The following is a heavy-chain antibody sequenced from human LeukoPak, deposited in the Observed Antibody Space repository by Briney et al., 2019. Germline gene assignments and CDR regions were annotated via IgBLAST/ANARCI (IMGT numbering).Heavy chain of an antibody. CDR1: GYTFTGYY. V-gene: IGHV1-2*02. J-gene: IGHJ4*02. D-gene: IGHD1-20*01. CDR2: INPNSGGT. Sequence: ASVKVSCKASGYTFTGYYMHWVRQAPGQGLEWMGWINPNSGGTNYAQKFQGRVTMTRDTSISTAYMELSRLRSDDTAVYYCARRGITGTPISDYWGRGTLVTVSS. CDR3: ARRGITGTPISDY.